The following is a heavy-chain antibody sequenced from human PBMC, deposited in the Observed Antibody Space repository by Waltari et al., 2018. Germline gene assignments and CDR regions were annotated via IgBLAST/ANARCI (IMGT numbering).Heavy chain of an antibody. Sequence: QVQLQESGPGLVKPSETLSLTCAVSGYSISSGYYWGWIRQPPGKGLEWIGSIYHSGSTYYNPSLKSRVTISVDTSKNQFSLKLSSVTAADTAVYYCARNNMVQGTGAFDIWGQGTMVTVSS. V-gene: IGHV4-38-2*01. CDR1: GYSISSGYY. CDR2: IYHSGST. CDR3: ARNNMVQGTGAFDI. J-gene: IGHJ3*02. D-gene: IGHD3-10*01.